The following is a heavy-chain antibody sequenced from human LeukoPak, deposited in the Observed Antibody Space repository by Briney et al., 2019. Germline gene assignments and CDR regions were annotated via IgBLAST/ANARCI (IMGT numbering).Heavy chain of an antibody. J-gene: IGHJ1*01. CDR3: ARVASSSWYRIAEYFQH. CDR2: ISSSSSTI. Sequence: PGGSLTLSCAASGFTFSSYSMNWVRQAPGKGLEWVSYISSSSSTIYYADSVKGRFTISRDNAKNSLYLQMNSLRAEDTAVYYCARVASSSWYRIAEYFQHWGQGTLVTVSS. CDR1: GFTFSSYS. D-gene: IGHD6-13*01. V-gene: IGHV3-48*04.